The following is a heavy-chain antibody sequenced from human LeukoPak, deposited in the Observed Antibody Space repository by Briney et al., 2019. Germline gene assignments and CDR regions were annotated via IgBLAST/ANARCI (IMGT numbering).Heavy chain of an antibody. D-gene: IGHD4-17*01. Sequence: SETLSLTCAASGYSISSGYYWGWIRQPPGKGLEWIGSIYHSGSTYYNPSLKSRVTTSVDTSKNQFSLKLSSVTAADTAVYYCAREGDYGDYVLDYWGQGTLVTVSS. CDR3: AREGDYGDYVLDY. J-gene: IGHJ4*02. CDR1: GYSISSGYY. CDR2: IYHSGST. V-gene: IGHV4-38-2*01.